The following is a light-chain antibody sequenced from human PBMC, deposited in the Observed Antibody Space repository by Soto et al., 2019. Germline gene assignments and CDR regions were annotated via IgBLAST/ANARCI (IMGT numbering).Light chain of an antibody. CDR2: GNS. J-gene: IGLJ2*01. CDR3: QSYDSSLSGSV. V-gene: IGLV1-40*01. CDR1: SSNIGAGYD. Sequence: QSVLRQPPSVSGAPGQRVTISCTGSSSNIGAGYDVHWYQQLPGTAPKLLIYGNSNRPSGVPDRFSGSKSATSASLAITGLQAEDEADYYCQSYDSSLSGSVFGGGTKLTVL.